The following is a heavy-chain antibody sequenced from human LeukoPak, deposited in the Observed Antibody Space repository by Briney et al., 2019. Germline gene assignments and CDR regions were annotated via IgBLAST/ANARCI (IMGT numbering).Heavy chain of an antibody. D-gene: IGHD2/OR15-2a*01. J-gene: IGHJ4*02. CDR2: IKSKAYGGTT. Sequence: SLRLSCRTSGFNFGDYSMNWVRQAPGKGLEWVGHIKSKAYGGTTEYAASVKGRFTISRDDSESIAYLQMNSLKTEDTAIYYCTRIEIYYFDYWGQGTLVTVSS. V-gene: IGHV3-49*04. CDR1: GFNFGDYS. CDR3: TRIEIYYFDY.